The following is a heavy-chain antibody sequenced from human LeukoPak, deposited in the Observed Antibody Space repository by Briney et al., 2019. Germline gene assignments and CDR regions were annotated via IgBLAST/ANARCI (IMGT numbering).Heavy chain of an antibody. CDR1: GFTFSSYW. CDR2: ISYDGSNK. Sequence: SGGSLRLSCAGSGFTFSSYWMSWVRQAPGKGLEWVAVISYDGSNKYYADSVKGRFTISRDNSKNTLYLQMNSLRAEDTAVYYCARDEALDYWGQGTLVTVSS. CDR3: ARDEALDY. V-gene: IGHV3-30-3*01. J-gene: IGHJ4*02.